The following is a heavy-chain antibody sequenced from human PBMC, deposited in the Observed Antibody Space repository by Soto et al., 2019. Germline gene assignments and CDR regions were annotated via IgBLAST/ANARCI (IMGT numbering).Heavy chain of an antibody. J-gene: IGHJ5*02. CDR3: ARLVVVAPVANA. V-gene: IGHV4-39*02. D-gene: IGHD2-2*01. CDR1: GGSISYNSYY. CDR2: IFYTGTT. Sequence: SETLSLTCTVSGGSISYNSYYWGWIRQPPGKGLEWVGGIFYTGTTYYSPSLKDRVTISVDTSKNSFSLNLTSVTAADTAVYFCARLVVVAPVANAWGQGTLVTVSS.